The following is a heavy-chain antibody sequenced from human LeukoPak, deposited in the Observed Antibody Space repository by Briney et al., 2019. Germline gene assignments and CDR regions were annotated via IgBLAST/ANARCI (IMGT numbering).Heavy chain of an antibody. CDR3: ARRATPMDFDF. D-gene: IGHD5-24*01. Sequence: ASVKVSCKASGYTFSSSYMHWVRQAPGQGLEWIGILNPSRGGTSYAQKFRGRIAMTSDMSTSTVYMELSSLRSEDTAVYYCARRATPMDFDFWGQGTLVTVSS. CDR2: LNPSRGGT. J-gene: IGHJ4*02. V-gene: IGHV1-46*01. CDR1: GYTFSSSY.